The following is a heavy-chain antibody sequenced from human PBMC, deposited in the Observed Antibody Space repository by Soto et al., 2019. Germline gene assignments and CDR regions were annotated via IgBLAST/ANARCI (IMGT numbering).Heavy chain of an antibody. Sequence: QVQLVQSGAEVKKPGSSVKVSCKASGGTFSSYTISWVRQAPGQGLEWMGRIIPILGIANYAQKFQGRVTSTADKSRSTAYMELSSLRSEDTAVYYCARHITVTTAGWFDPWGQRTLVTVSS. D-gene: IGHD4-17*01. CDR1: GGTFSSYT. J-gene: IGHJ5*02. CDR2: IIPILGIA. V-gene: IGHV1-69*02. CDR3: ARHITVTTAGWFDP.